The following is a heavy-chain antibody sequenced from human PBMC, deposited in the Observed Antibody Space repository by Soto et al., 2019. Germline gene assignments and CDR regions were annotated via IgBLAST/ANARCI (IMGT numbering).Heavy chain of an antibody. CDR1: GGSVCGSNNY. V-gene: IGHV4-39*02. CDR2: LRYSRTT. J-gene: IGHJ5*02. Sequence: QLQLQESGPGLVKSSETLSLRCTFSGGSVCGSNNYWGWIRQPPGKGLEWIGILRYSRTTYYKSPLRKLITTPVETSTNSFTQRLTYVPAADTAVYFFARNDFSTHGADLWGQGTLGPVSS. D-gene: IGHD3-3*01. CDR3: ARNDFSTHGADL.